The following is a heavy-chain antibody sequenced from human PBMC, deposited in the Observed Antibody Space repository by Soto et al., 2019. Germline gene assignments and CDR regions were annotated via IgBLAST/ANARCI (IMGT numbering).Heavy chain of an antibody. D-gene: IGHD6-13*01. J-gene: IGHJ3*02. Sequence: EVQLVESGGGLVQPGGSLRLSCAASGFTFSSYDMHWVRQATGKGLEWVSAIGTAGDTYHPGSVKGRFTISRENAKNSLYLQMNSLRAEDTAVYYCARGSGSIAKDAFDIWGQGTMVTVSS. V-gene: IGHV3-13*01. CDR1: GFTFSSYD. CDR3: ARGSGSIAKDAFDI. CDR2: IGTAGDT.